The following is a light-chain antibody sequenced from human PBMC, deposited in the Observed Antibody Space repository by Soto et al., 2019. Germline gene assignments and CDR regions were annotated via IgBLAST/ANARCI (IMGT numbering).Light chain of an antibody. V-gene: IGKV2-28*01. CDR3: MQVLQTPFT. CDR2: LVS. Sequence: EIVMSQSPLSLPVTPGEPASISGRSSESAMHSKGYTNLDWYVQKPGQSPHLLIYLVSNRASGVPDRFSGSGSGTDFTLKISRVEADDVGVYYCMQVLQTPFTLGQGTKLEIK. J-gene: IGKJ2*01. CDR1: ESAMHSKGYTN.